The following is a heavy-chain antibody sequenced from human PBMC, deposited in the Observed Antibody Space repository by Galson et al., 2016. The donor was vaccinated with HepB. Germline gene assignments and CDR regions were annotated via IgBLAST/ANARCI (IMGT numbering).Heavy chain of an antibody. Sequence: QSGAEVKKPGESLRISCKGSGYSFTNYWITWVRQMPGKGLEWMGRIDPSDSYTNYSPSFQGHVTISADKSLSTAYLQWSSLKASDTAIYYCARQCTAVAGKQYYYGMEVWGQGTTVTVSS. J-gene: IGHJ6*02. CDR2: IDPSDSYT. D-gene: IGHD6-19*01. CDR1: GYSFTNYW. V-gene: IGHV5-10-1*01. CDR3: ARQCTAVAGKQYYYGMEV.